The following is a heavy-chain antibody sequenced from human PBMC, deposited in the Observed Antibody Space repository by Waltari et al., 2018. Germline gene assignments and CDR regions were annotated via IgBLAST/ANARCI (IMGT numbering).Heavy chain of an antibody. CDR3: ARRLVRGALDY. CDR2: INHSGST. D-gene: IGHD3-10*01. CDR1: GGSFSGYY. V-gene: IGHV4-34*01. Sequence: QVQLQQWGAGLLKPSETLSLTCAVYGGSFSGYYWSWIRQPPGKGLEWIGEINHSGSTNYNPSLTSRVTISVDTSKTQFSLKLSSVTAADTAVYYCARRLVRGALDYWGQGTLVTVSS. J-gene: IGHJ4*02.